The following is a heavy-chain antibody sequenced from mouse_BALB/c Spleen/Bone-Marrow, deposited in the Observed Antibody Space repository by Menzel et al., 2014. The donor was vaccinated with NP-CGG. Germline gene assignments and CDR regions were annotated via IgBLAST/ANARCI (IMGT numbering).Heavy chain of an antibody. Sequence: VQLQQSGAGLVKPGASVKLSCKASGYTFTSYWMHWVKQRPGQGLEWIGEIDPSDSYTNYNQKFKGKATLTVDKSSSTAYMQLSSLTSEDSVVYYCAPRLDYWGQGTTLTVSS. V-gene: IGHV1-69*02. J-gene: IGHJ2*01. CDR2: IDPSDSYT. CDR1: GYTFTSYW. CDR3: APRLDY.